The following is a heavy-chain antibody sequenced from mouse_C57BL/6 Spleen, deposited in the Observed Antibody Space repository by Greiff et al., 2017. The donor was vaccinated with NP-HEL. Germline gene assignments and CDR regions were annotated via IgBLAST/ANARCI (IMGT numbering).Heavy chain of an antibody. D-gene: IGHD2-2*01. J-gene: IGHJ2*01. CDR3: ARPPGLVIDY. V-gene: IGHV5-17*01. Sequence: EVMLVESGGGLVKPGGSLKLSCAASGFTFSDYGMHWVRQAPEKGLEWVAYISSGSSTIYYADTVKGRFTISRDNAKNTLFLQMTSLRSEDTAMYYCARPPGLVIDYWGQGTTLTVSS. CDR2: ISSGSSTI. CDR1: GFTFSDYG.